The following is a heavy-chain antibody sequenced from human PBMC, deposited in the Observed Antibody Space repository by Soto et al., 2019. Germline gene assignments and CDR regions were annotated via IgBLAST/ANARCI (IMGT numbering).Heavy chain of an antibody. CDR3: ARDTRYGVLDY. D-gene: IGHD4-17*01. Sequence: ETLSLTCTVSGGSISSYYLSWIRQPPGKGLEWIGYIYYSGDTNYNPSLKSRVTISVDTSKNQFSLSLSSLTAADTAVYYCARDTRYGVLDYWGQGTLVTVSS. CDR2: IYYSGDT. J-gene: IGHJ4*02. V-gene: IGHV4-59*01. CDR1: GGSISSYY.